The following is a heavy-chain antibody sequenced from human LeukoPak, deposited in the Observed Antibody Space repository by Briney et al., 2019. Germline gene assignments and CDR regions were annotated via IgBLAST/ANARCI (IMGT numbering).Heavy chain of an antibody. Sequence: ASVKVSCRASGYTFTNYGISWVRQAPGQGLEWMGWISAYNGNTQYAQNIQGRVTMTTDTSTSTAYMELRSLRSDDTAVYYCARDTIGAAGTALNNWSDPWGQGTLVTVSS. CDR1: GYTFTNYG. V-gene: IGHV1-18*01. D-gene: IGHD6-13*01. CDR3: ARDTIGAAGTALNNWSDP. CDR2: ISAYNGNT. J-gene: IGHJ5*02.